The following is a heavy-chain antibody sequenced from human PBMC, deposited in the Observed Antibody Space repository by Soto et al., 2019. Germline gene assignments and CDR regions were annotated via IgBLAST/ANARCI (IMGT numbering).Heavy chain of an antibody. V-gene: IGHV3-23*01. CDR1: GFTFSSYA. J-gene: IGHJ1*01. CDR2: ISDSGGNT. D-gene: IGHD2-15*01. CDR3: AREDRYCSGGTCYLSAQYFHH. Sequence: EVQLLESGGGWVQPGGSLRLSCAASGFTFSSYAMSWVRQAPGKGLEWVSVISDSGGNTNYADSVKGQFTISRDNSRDTLYLQMNSLRAEDTAVYYCAREDRYCSGGTCYLSAQYFHHWGQGTLVTVSS.